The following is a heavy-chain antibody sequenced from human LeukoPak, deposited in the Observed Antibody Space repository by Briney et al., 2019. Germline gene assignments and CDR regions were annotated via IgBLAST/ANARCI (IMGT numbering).Heavy chain of an antibody. CDR2: IRSKANSYAT. CDR3: TSRQMQWLLPPNDY. J-gene: IGHJ4*02. Sequence: PGGSLRLSCAASGFTFSSYGMHWVRQASGKGLEWVGRIRSKANSYATEYAASVKGRFTISRDDSKNTAYLQMNSLKTEDTAVYYCTSRQMQWLLPPNDYWGQGTLVTVSS. V-gene: IGHV3-73*01. CDR1: GFTFSSYG. D-gene: IGHD6-19*01.